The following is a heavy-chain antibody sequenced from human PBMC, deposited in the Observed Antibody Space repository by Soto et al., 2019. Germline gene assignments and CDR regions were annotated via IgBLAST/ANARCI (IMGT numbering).Heavy chain of an antibody. D-gene: IGHD3-9*01. V-gene: IGHV3-21*01. CDR3: ASAGGWKTGYSLDY. CDR2: ISSSSSYI. J-gene: IGHJ4*02. Sequence: GGSLRLSCAVSGFTFSIYSMNWVRQAPGKGLEWVSSISSSSSYIYYADSVKGRFTIPRDNAKNSLYLQMDSLRAEDTAVYYCASAGGWKTGYSLDYWGQGTLVTVSS. CDR1: GFTFSIYS.